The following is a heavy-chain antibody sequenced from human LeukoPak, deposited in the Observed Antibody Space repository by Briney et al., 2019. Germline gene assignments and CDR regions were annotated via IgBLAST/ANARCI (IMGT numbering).Heavy chain of an antibody. D-gene: IGHD5-12*01. J-gene: IGHJ5*02. CDR3: ARGMAAAYDYNWFDP. Sequence: PSEILSLTCTVSGGSISSGSYYWSWIRQPAGKGLEWIGRIYTSGSTNYNPSLKSRVTISVDTSKNQFSLKLNSVTAADTAVYFCARGMAAAYDYNWFDPWGQGALVTVSS. V-gene: IGHV4-61*02. CDR1: GGSISSGSYY. CDR2: IYTSGST.